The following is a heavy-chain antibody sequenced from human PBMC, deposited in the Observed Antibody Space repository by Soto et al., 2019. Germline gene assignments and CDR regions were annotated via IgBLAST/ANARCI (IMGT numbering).Heavy chain of an antibody. CDR2: MEPSTGRT. Sequence: QVQLVQSGAEVREPGASVKVSCKASGYSFTSLDINWVRQTAGQGLEWMGWMEPSTGRTGYAQKFQARVTMTRDTPINTAYRELTTLTSDDSAFYYCARGVSAGVDYWGQGTLVIVSS. V-gene: IGHV1-8*01. J-gene: IGHJ4*02. CDR3: ARGVSAGVDY. D-gene: IGHD1-26*01. CDR1: GYSFTSLD.